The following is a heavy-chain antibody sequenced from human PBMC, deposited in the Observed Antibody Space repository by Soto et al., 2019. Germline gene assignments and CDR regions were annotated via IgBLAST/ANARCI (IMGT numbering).Heavy chain of an antibody. Sequence: QVQLVQSGAEVKKPGASVKVSCKASGYTFTGYYMHWVRQAPGQGLEWMGWINPNSGGTHYAQKFQGWVTMTRDTSISTAYMELSRLRSDDTTVYYCARGGIAVAGTSEWFDPWGQGTLVSVSS. V-gene: IGHV1-2*04. CDR3: ARGGIAVAGTSEWFDP. CDR2: INPNSGGT. D-gene: IGHD6-19*01. CDR1: GYTFTGYY. J-gene: IGHJ5*02.